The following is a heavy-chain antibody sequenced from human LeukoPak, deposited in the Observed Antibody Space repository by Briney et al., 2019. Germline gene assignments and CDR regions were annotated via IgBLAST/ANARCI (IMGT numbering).Heavy chain of an antibody. J-gene: IGHJ3*02. CDR2: IYYSGST. Sequence: PSETLSLTCTVSGGSISSGGYYWRWIRQHPGKGLEWIGYIYYSGSTYYNPSLKSRVTISVDTSKNQFSLKLSSVTAADTAVYYCARVLIYYYGSGKAFDIWGQGTMVTVSS. CDR1: GGSISSGGYY. CDR3: ARVLIYYYGSGKAFDI. D-gene: IGHD3-10*01. V-gene: IGHV4-31*03.